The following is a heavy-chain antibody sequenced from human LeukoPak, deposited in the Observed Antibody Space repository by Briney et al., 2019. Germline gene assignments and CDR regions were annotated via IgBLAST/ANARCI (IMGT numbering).Heavy chain of an antibody. CDR3: AREGPYDSSGYPDY. D-gene: IGHD3-22*01. CDR2: ISAYNGNT. V-gene: IGHV1-18*01. J-gene: IGHJ4*02. Sequence: ASVKVSCKASGYTFNSYGISWVRQAPGQGLEWMGWISAYNGNTKYAQKLQGRVTMTTDTSTSTAYMELRSLRSDDTAVYCCAREGPYDSSGYPDYWGQGTLVTVSS. CDR1: GYTFNSYG.